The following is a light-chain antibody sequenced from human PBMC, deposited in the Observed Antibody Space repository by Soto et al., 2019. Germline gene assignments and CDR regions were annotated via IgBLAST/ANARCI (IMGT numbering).Light chain of an antibody. Sequence: EIGMTQSPATLSVSPGERATLSCRASQSIRHNLAWYQQKPGQAPRLLIYGASTRATGIPARFSGSGSGTEFTLTISRLEPEDFAVYYCQQYGSSLLTFGGGTKVDIK. CDR3: QQYGSSLLT. V-gene: IGKV3-15*01. CDR2: GAS. J-gene: IGKJ4*01. CDR1: QSIRHN.